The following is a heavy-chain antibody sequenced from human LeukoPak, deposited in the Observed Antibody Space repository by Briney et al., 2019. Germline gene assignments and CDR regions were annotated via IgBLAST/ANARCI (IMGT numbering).Heavy chain of an antibody. CDR1: GYTFTSYY. CDR2: INPSGGST. Sequence: ASVKVSCKASGYTFTSYYMHWVRQAPGQGLEWMGIINPSGGSTSYAQKFQGRVTMTRDTSTSTVYMELSSLRSEDTAVYYCARTYDSGSYYMARSDYWGQGTLVTVSS. J-gene: IGHJ4*02. V-gene: IGHV1-46*01. D-gene: IGHD3-10*01. CDR3: ARTYDSGSYYMARSDY.